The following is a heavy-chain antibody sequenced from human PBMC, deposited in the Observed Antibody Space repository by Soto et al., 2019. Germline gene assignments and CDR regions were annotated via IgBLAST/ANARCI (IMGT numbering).Heavy chain of an antibody. V-gene: IGHV4-61*03. Sequence: PSETLSLTCTVSGFSVSSGSYYWSWIRQPPGKGLEWIGYIYYSGSTNYNPSLKSRVTISVDNAKNSLLLQLNSLRAEDTAVYYCARDRGRPDLRDTHYYDSSDLDYGMDVWGQGTTVTV. D-gene: IGHD3-22*01. CDR3: ARDRGRPDLRDTHYYDSSDLDYGMDV. CDR2: IYYSGST. CDR1: GFSVSSGSYY. J-gene: IGHJ6*02.